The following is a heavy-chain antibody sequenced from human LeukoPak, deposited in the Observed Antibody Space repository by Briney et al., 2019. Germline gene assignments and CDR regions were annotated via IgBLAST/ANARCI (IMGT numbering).Heavy chain of an antibody. Sequence: EWVSYISSSGSTIYYADSVKGRFTISRDNAKNSLYLQMNSLRAEDTAVYYCARGSSGYYNYRGQGTLVTVSS. D-gene: IGHD3-22*01. J-gene: IGHJ4*02. V-gene: IGHV3-11*01. CDR3: ARGSSGYYNY. CDR2: ISSSGSTI.